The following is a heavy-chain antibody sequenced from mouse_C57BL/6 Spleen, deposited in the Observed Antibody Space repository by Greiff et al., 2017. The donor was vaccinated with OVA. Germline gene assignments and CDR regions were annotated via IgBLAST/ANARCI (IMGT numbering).Heavy chain of an antibody. V-gene: IGHV6-3*01. CDR3: TEGAYDGYYGEYYFDY. J-gene: IGHJ2*01. CDR1: FFPFLPPF. D-gene: IGHD2-3*01. CDR2: IRLKSDNYAT. Sequence: TLVESGVFFFPPAASLPLPPVPRFFPFLPPFLPFFLPLPYNFLYFVSQIRLKSDNYATHYAESVKGRFTISRDDSKSSVYLQMNNLRAEDTGIYYCTEGAYDGYYGEYYFDYWGQGTTLTVSS.